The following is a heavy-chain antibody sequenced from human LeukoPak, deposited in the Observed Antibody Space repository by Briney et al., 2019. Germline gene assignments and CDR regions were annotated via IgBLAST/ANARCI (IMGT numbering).Heavy chain of an antibody. Sequence: PSETLSLTCTVSGGSISSYYWSWIRQPPGKGLEWIGYIYYSGSTNYNPSLKSRVTISVDTSKNQFSLKLSSVTAADTAVYYCARVTGYMTEDYFDYWGQGTLITVSS. CDR2: IYYSGST. J-gene: IGHJ4*02. CDR1: GGSISSYY. V-gene: IGHV4-59*01. D-gene: IGHD6-13*01. CDR3: ARVTGYMTEDYFDY.